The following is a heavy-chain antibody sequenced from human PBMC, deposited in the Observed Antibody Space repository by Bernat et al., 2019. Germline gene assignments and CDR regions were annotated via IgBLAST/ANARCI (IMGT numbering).Heavy chain of an antibody. CDR2: ISGSGRPI. V-gene: IGHV3-48*04. CDR1: GFTFSSYG. Sequence: VQLVESGGGVVQPGRSLRLSCAASGFTFSSYGMHWVRQAPGKGLEWLSYISGSGRPIYYADSVKGRFTISRDNAKNSLYLQMNGLRAEDTAVYYCARGQQLWGVWGQGTTVTVSS. D-gene: IGHD1-1*01. J-gene: IGHJ6*02. CDR3: ARGQQLWGV.